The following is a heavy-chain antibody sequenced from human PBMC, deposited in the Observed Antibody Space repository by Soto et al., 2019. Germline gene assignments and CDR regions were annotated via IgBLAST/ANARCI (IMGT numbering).Heavy chain of an antibody. CDR3: ARELNTESSAYYSFAF. CDR2: VSTNDDRT. V-gene: IGHV1-18*01. J-gene: IGHJ4*02. Sequence: ASVKVSCKTSGYIFTAYGLAWLRQAPGQRPEWMGWVSTNDDRTNYAQKFQGRVTMTTDRSTTTTSMELRSLRPDDTAVYYCARELNTESSAYYSFAFWGQGTLVTVSA. D-gene: IGHD3-22*01. CDR1: GYIFTAYG.